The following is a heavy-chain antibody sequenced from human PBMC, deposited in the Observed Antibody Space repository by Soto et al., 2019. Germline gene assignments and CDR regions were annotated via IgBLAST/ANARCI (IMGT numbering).Heavy chain of an antibody. V-gene: IGHV1-69*01. CDR2: IIPLFGTP. J-gene: IGHJ3*02. CDR1: GGSVNSHA. Sequence: QVQLVQSGAEVKRAGSSVKVSCKASGGSVNSHAVSWVRQAPGQGLEWMGGIIPLFGTPKYAQKFQAGVTNSEDDSTSTVYLDLSRLKSEDTAVYYCARSRNVAEFNDYGGNYHGFDIWGHGTMVTVAS. CDR3: ARSRNVAEFNDYGGNYHGFDI. D-gene: IGHD4-17*01.